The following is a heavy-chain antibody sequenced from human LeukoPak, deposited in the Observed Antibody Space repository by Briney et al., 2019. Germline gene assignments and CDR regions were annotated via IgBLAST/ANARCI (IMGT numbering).Heavy chain of an antibody. J-gene: IGHJ4*02. V-gene: IGHV3-23*01. CDR3: AKAEERVYCSGGSCYSWQLTLDY. Sequence: SGGSLRLSCAASGFTLSSYAMSWVRQAPGKGLEWVSAISGSGGSTYYADSVKGRFTISRDNSKNTLYLQMNSLRAEDTAVYYCAKAEERVYCSGGSCYSWQLTLDYWGQGTLVTVSS. CDR1: GFTLSSYA. D-gene: IGHD2-15*01. CDR2: ISGSGGST.